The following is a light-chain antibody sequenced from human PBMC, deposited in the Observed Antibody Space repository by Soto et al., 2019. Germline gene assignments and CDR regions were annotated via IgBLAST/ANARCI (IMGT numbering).Light chain of an antibody. V-gene: IGLV2-8*01. J-gene: IGLJ2*01. CDR2: EVV. CDR3: SSYAGSNNFVV. Sequence: QSALTQPPSASGSPGQSVPISCTGTKNDIGVYDFVSWYQHHPGKAPRLIIYEVVQRPSGVPDRFSGSKSGNTASLTVSGLQAADEADYYCSSYAGSNNFVVFGGGTKVTVL. CDR1: KNDIGVYDF.